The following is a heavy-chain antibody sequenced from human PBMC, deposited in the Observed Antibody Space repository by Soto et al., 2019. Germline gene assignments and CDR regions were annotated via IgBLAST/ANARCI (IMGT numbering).Heavy chain of an antibody. D-gene: IGHD7-27*01. Sequence: GGSLRLSCAASGFTFSNAWMNWVRQAPGKGLEWVGRIKSKTDGGTTDYAAPVKGRFTISRDDSKNTLYLQMNSLKTEDTAVYYCTTDSPWGPSPVDYWGQGTLVTVSS. CDR3: TTDSPWGPSPVDY. CDR2: IKSKTDGGTT. V-gene: IGHV3-15*07. J-gene: IGHJ4*02. CDR1: GFTFSNAW.